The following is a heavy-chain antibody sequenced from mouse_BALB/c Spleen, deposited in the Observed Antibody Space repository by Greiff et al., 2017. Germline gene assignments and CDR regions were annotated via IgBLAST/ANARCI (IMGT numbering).Heavy chain of an antibody. CDR2: ISYSGST. V-gene: IGHV3-2*02. CDR1: GYSITSDYA. J-gene: IGHJ3*01. Sequence: EVKLQESGPGLVKPSQSLSLTCTVTGYSITSDYAWNWIRQFPGNKLEWMGYISYSGSTSYNPSLKSRISITRDTSKNQFFLQLNSVTTEDTATYYCAYGNFFSWFAYWGQGTLVTVSA. CDR3: AYGNFFSWFAY. D-gene: IGHD2-10*02.